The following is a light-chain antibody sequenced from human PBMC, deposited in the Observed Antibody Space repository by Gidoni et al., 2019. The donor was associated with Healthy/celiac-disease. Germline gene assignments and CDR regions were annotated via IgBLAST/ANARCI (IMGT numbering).Light chain of an antibody. J-gene: IGKJ1*01. V-gene: IGKV4-1*01. CDR2: WAS. CDR3: QQYYSTPWT. Sequence: DLVMTQSPDSLAVSLGERATINCKSSQSVLYSSNNKNYLAWYQQKPGQPPKLLIYWASTRESGVPARFSGSGSGTDFTLTISSLQAEDVAVYYCQQYYSTPWTFXXXTKVEIK. CDR1: QSVLYSSNNKNY.